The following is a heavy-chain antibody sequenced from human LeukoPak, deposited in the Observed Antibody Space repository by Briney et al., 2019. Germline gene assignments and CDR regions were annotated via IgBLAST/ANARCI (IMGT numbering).Heavy chain of an antibody. V-gene: IGHV1-8*01. J-gene: IGHJ4*02. CDR1: GYTFTSYD. CDR2: MNPNSGNT. CDR3: ARMGPRSPITIFGVVIQGGFDY. D-gene: IGHD3-3*01. Sequence: GASVKVSCKASGYTFTSYDINWVRQATGQGLEWMGWMNPNSGNTGYAQKFQGRVTMTGNTSISTAYMELSSLRSEDTAVYYCARMGPRSPITIFGVVIQGGFDYWGQGTLVTVSS.